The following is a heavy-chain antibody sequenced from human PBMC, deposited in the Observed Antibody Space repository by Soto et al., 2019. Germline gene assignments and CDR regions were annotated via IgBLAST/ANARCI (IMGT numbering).Heavy chain of an antibody. CDR1: NVSISSCY. Sequence: PSETLSLTCSVSNVSISSCYWSGIRQPPGKGLEWILFVYYTGNTKYNPSLKSRVTISVDTSKNEFSLKLRSVTTADTAVYFCARAPAVKGPFDXWGQGTLVTVSX. CDR3: ARAPAVKGPFDX. V-gene: IGHV4-59*01. D-gene: IGHD2-15*01. J-gene: IGHJ5*01. CDR2: VYYTGNT.